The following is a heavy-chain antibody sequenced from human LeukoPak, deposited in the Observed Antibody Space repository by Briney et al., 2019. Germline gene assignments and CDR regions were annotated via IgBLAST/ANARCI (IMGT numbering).Heavy chain of an antibody. CDR1: GVSFSGYY. Sequence: SETLSLTCAVYGVSFSGYYWSWIRQPPGKGLEWIGEINHSGSTTYNPSLQSRVTISLDTSKNQFSLKLSSVTAADTAVYYCARTPLIAAAGITWGQGSLVTVSS. J-gene: IGHJ4*02. D-gene: IGHD6-13*01. CDR3: ARTPLIAAAGIT. V-gene: IGHV4-34*01. CDR2: INHSGST.